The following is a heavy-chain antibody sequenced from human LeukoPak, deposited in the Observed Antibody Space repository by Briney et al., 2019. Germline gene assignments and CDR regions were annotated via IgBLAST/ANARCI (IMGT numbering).Heavy chain of an antibody. CDR1: GGSISNYY. CDR2: IYYSGST. CDR3: ARRSSSSYYYYYYMDV. V-gene: IGHV4-39*01. D-gene: IGHD6-6*01. J-gene: IGHJ6*03. Sequence: SETLSLTCSVSGGSISNYYWGWIRQPPGKGLEWIGSIYYSGSTYYNPSLKSRVTISVDTSKNQFSLKLSSVTAADTAVYYCARRSSSSYYYYYYMDVWGKGTTVTVSS.